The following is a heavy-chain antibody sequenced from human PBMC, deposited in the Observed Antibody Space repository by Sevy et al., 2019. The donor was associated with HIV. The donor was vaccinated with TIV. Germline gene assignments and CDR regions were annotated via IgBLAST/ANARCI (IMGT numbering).Heavy chain of an antibody. V-gene: IGHV1-3*01. D-gene: IGHD5-12*01. J-gene: IGHJ6*02. Sequence: ASVKVSCKASGYTFTTHAIHWVRQAAGQRLEWMGGITAANDNTKYLQKFQGRVTISKDKSASTVYMDLSSLRSEDTAVYYCASGSAGYGYYGMDVWGQGTTVTVSS. CDR1: GYTFTTHA. CDR3: ASGSAGYGYYGMDV. CDR2: ITAANDNT.